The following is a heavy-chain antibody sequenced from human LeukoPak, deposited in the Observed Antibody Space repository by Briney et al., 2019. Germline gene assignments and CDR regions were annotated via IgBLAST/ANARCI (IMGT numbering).Heavy chain of an antibody. CDR3: ARVEGNWNFH. V-gene: IGHV3-15*01. J-gene: IGHJ4*02. CDR1: GFIFTRAW. D-gene: IGHD1-1*01. CDR2: IKSNAAGGTS. Sequence: GGSLRLSCAASGFIFTRAWMSWIRQAPGKGLEWVGRIKSNAAGGTSDFTAPVRGRFTISRDDSKTTLYLEMNSLKTEDTAVYYCARVEGNWNFHWGQGTLVTVSS.